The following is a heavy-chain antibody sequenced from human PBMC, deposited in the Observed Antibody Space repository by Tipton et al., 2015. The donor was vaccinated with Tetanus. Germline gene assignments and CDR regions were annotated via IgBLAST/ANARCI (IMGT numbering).Heavy chain of an antibody. CDR3: ARDRGDYIYYGMDV. J-gene: IGHJ6*02. V-gene: IGHV1-2*02. Sequence: QLVQSGAEVKKPGASVKVSCKASGYTFTGYYIYWARQAPGQGLEWMGWIDPNSGGTVYAQKFQGRVPMTRDTSISTAYMELRSLRSDDTAVYYCARDRGDYIYYGMDVWGPGTTVTVS. CDR2: IDPNSGGT. D-gene: IGHD3-22*01. CDR1: GYTFTGYY.